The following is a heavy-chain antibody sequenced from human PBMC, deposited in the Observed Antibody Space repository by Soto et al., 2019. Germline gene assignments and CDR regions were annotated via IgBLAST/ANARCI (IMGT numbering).Heavy chain of an antibody. CDR3: ARHSTSSYWYFGL. V-gene: IGHV4-30-4*07. CDR1: GFTFDDYA. CDR2: ISYSGST. D-gene: IGHD6-6*01. J-gene: IGHJ2*01. Sequence: VQLVESGGGLVQPGRSLRLSCAASGFTFDDYAMHWVRQAPGKGLEWIGYISYSGSTYYNPSLKSRVSISEDTSTTQFSLKLSSVTATDTAVYYCARHSTSSYWYFGLWGRGTLVTVSS.